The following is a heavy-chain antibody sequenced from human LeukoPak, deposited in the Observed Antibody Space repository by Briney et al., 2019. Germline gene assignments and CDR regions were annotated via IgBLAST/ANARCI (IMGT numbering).Heavy chain of an antibody. CDR1: GGTFSSHA. CDR2: IIPIFGTA. J-gene: IGHJ6*04. CDR3: ARGLIATGPLPSTGGNYGMDA. D-gene: IGHD2-8*02. Sequence: SVKVSCKASGGTFSSHAISWVRQAPGQGLEWMGGIIPIFGTANYAQKFQGRVTITADESTSTAYMELSSLRSEDTAVYYCARGLIATGPLPSTGGNYGMDAWGKGTTVTVSS. V-gene: IGHV1-69*13.